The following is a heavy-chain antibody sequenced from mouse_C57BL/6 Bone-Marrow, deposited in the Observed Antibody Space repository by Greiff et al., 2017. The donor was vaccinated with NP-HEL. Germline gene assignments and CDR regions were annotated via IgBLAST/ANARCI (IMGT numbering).Heavy chain of an antibody. CDR2: IDPENGDT. D-gene: IGHD6-2*01. V-gene: IGHV14-4*01. J-gene: IGHJ1*03. CDR3: TLSWDWYVDV. CDR1: GFNIKDDY. Sequence: EVQLQQSGAELVRPGASVKLSCTASGFNIKDDYMHWVKQRPEQGLEWIGWIDPENGDTEYASQFQGKATITADTSSNTSYLQLSSLTSEDTAVYDCTLSWDWYVDVWGTGTTGTVSS.